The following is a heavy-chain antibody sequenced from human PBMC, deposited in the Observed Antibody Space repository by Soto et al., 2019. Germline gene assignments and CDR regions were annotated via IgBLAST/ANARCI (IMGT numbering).Heavy chain of an antibody. D-gene: IGHD3-3*01. V-gene: IGHV4-34*01. CDR3: ARALYYDFWSGYSPFDY. CDR2: INHSGST. Sequence: SETLSLTXAVYGGSFSGYYWSWIRQPPGKGLEWIGEINHSGSTNYNPSLKSRVTISVDTSKNQFSLKLSSVTAADTAVYYCARALYYDFWSGYSPFDYWGQGTLVTVSS. CDR1: GGSFSGYY. J-gene: IGHJ4*02.